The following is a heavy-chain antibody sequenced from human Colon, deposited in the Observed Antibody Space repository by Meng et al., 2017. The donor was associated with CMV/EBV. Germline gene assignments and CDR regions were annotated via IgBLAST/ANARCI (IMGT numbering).Heavy chain of an antibody. V-gene: IGHV3-21*06. CDR3: ARPLSPRSAYSALLAF. Sequence: ESLKISCAASGFIFSSYGMSWVRQAPGKGLEWVSSITTANAYKSYAESVKGRFTISRDDAKSSLFLQMDSLTVDDTAVYYCARPLSPRSAYSALLAFWGQGTLVTVSS. CDR2: ITTANAYK. CDR1: GFIFSSYG. D-gene: IGHD2-15*01. J-gene: IGHJ4*02.